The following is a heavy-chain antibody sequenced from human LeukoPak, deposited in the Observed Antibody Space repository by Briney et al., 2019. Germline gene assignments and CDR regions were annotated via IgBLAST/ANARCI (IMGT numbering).Heavy chain of an antibody. CDR3: ARLNYGSGSYYRTPYNWFDP. D-gene: IGHD3-10*01. CDR1: GGSFSGYY. Sequence: PSETLSLTCAVYGGSFSGYYWSWIRQPPGKGLEWIGEINHSGSTNYNPSLKSRVTISVDTSKNQFSLKLSSVTAADTAVYYCARLNYGSGSYYRTPYNWFDPWGQGTLVTVSS. CDR2: INHSGST. J-gene: IGHJ5*02. V-gene: IGHV4-34*01.